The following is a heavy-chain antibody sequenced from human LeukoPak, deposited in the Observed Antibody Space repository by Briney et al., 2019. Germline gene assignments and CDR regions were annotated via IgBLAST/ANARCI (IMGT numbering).Heavy chain of an antibody. V-gene: IGHV1-18*01. CDR2: ISAYNLNT. D-gene: IGHD1-26*01. Sequence: ASVKVSCKASGYTFNGYAITWVRQAPGQGLEWMGWISAYNLNTNYAQNLQGRVTMTIDTSTTTAYMELRSLRFDDTAVYYCARVGNRASWPWEWFDPWGQGTLVTVSS. CDR1: GYTFNGYA. CDR3: ARVGNRASWPWEWFDP. J-gene: IGHJ5*02.